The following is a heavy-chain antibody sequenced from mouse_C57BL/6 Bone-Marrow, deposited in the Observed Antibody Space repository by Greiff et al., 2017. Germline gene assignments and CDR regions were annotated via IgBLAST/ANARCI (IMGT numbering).Heavy chain of an antibody. V-gene: IGHV1-42*01. CDR2: INPSTGGT. CDR1: GYSFTGYY. Sequence: VQLQQSGPELVKPGASVKLSCKASGYSFTGYYMNWVKQSPEKSLEWIGEINPSTGGTTYNQKFKAKATLTVDKSSSTAYMQLKSLTTEDSAVFYCALYYHSSSYECYAVDYWGKGTSVTVSS. CDR3: ALYYHSSSYECYAVDY. D-gene: IGHD1-1*01. J-gene: IGHJ4*01.